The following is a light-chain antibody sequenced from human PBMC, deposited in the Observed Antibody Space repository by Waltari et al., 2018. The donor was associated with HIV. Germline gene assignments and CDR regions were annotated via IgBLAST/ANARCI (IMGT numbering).Light chain of an antibody. J-gene: IGLJ7*01. V-gene: IGLV3-10*01. CDR1: ALPRKY. Sequence: SYELRQPPSVSVSPGQTARITCSGDALPRKYAFWYQQKSGQAPVLVIYEDNRRPSGIPERFSGSSSGTMATLTISGAQVEDEGDYYCYSTDDSGNPLAVFGGGTQLTVL. CDR3: YSTDDSGNPLAV. CDR2: EDN.